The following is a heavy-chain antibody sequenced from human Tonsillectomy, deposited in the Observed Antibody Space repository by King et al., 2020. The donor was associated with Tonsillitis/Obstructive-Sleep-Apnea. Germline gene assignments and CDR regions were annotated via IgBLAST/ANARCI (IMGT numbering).Heavy chain of an antibody. CDR2: IDWDDDK. V-gene: IGHV2-70*11. J-gene: IGHJ4*02. D-gene: IGHD1-26*01. CDR1: GLSLSTSGMC. CDR3: ARSHHWNSGSEYYFDY. Sequence: VTLKESGPALVKPTQTLTLTCTFSGLSLSTSGMCVSWIRQPPGKALEWLARIDWDDDKYYSTSLKTRLTISKDTSKNQVVLTMTNMDPVDTATYYCARSHHWNSGSEYYFDYWGQGTLVTVSS.